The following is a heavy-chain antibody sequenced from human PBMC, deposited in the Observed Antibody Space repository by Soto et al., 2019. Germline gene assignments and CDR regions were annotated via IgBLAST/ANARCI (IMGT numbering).Heavy chain of an antibody. CDR2: IRSKANSYAT. Sequence: EVQLVESGGGLVQPGGSLKLSCAASGFTFSGSAMHWVRQASGKGLEWVGRIRSKANSYATAYAASVKGRFTISRDDSKNTAYLQMNSLKTEDTAVYYCTVEPDYYYGMDVWGQGTTVTVSS. CDR1: GFTFSGSA. CDR3: TVEPDYYYGMDV. V-gene: IGHV3-73*02. J-gene: IGHJ6*02.